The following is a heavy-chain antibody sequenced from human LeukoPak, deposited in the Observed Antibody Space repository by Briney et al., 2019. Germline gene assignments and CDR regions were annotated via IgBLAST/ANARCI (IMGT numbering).Heavy chain of an antibody. D-gene: IGHD3-10*01. V-gene: IGHV1-2*02. CDR1: GYAINAYY. Sequence: ASVKVSCKASGYAINAYYIHWVRQAPGQGLEYMGWINPKSGGTNYAQKFQVRVTMTGDTSINTAYMELSRPRSDDTAIYYCARGRIIMVRGVITFDYWGQGTLVTVSS. CDR3: ARGRIIMVRGVITFDY. J-gene: IGHJ4*02. CDR2: INPKSGGT.